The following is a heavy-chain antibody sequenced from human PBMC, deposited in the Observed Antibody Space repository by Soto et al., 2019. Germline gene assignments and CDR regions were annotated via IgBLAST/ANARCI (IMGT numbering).Heavy chain of an antibody. Sequence: GGSLRLSCAASGFTFSSYSMNWVRQAPGKGLEWVSSISSSSYIYYADSVKGRFTISRDNAKNSLYLQMNSLRAEDTAVYYCAREPDSSGWYEGAFDIWGQGTMVTVSS. D-gene: IGHD6-19*01. J-gene: IGHJ3*02. CDR1: GFTFSSYS. CDR2: ISSSSYI. CDR3: AREPDSSGWYEGAFDI. V-gene: IGHV3-21*01.